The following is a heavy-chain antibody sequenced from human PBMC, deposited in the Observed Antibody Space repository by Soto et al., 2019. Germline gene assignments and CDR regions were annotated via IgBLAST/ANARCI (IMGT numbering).Heavy chain of an antibody. J-gene: IGHJ4*02. D-gene: IGHD1-26*01. CDR3: ARGGTVVGTSPFDH. Sequence: ASVKVSCKASGYSFISYDITWVRQAPGQGLEWMGWISGHNGNTNYAQKLQGRVAMTIDTSTSTAYLELRSLRSDDTAMYYCARGGTVVGTSPFDHWGQGTLVTVSS. CDR2: ISGHNGNT. V-gene: IGHV1-18*04. CDR1: GYSFISYD.